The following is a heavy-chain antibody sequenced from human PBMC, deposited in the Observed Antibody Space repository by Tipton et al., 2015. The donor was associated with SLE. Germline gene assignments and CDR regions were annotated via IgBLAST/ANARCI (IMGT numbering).Heavy chain of an antibody. J-gene: IGHJ3*02. V-gene: IGHV3-48*03. CDR1: GFTLSSHA. D-gene: IGHD5-24*01. CDR3: VSPGKEMETEGATPFAFDI. CDR2: INSRGSTM. Sequence: SLRLSCAASGFTLSSHALNWVRQVPGKGLEWVSYINSRGSTMYYADSVKGRFTISRDNAKNSLYLQMNTLRVEDTAVYYCVSPGKEMETEGATPFAFDIWGQGTMVTVSS.